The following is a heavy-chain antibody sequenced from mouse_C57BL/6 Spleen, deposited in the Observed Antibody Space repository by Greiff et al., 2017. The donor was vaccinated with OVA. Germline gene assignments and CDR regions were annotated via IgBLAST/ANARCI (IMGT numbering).Heavy chain of an antibody. J-gene: IGHJ1*03. CDR3: ARYYYGSNLYWYFDV. V-gene: IGHV1-81*01. D-gene: IGHD1-1*01. Sequence: QVQLQQSGAELARPGASVKLSCKASGYTFTSYGISWVKQRTGQGLEWIGEIYPRSGNTYYNEKFKGKATLTADKSSSTAYMELRRLTSEDSAVYVCARYYYGSNLYWYFDVWGTGTTVTVSS. CDR1: GYTFTSYG. CDR2: IYPRSGNT.